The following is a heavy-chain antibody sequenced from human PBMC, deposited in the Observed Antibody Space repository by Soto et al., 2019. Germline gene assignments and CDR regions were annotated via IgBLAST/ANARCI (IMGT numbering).Heavy chain of an antibody. J-gene: IGHJ3*02. V-gene: IGHV3-9*01. CDR3: ARNVVVVAATAAGYAFDI. D-gene: IGHD2-15*01. Sequence: EVQLVESGGGLVQPGRSLRLSCAASGFSFDDYSMHWVRQVPGKGLEWVSGISWNSGKNGYADSVKGRFTVSRDNTKNAVYLQMNSLRGEDTALYYCARNVVVVAATAAGYAFDIWGQGTMVTVSS. CDR2: ISWNSGKN. CDR1: GFSFDDYS.